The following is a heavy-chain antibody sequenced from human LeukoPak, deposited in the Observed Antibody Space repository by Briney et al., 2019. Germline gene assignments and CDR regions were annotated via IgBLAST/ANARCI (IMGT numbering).Heavy chain of an antibody. CDR3: ARDLDSSGWYGPIDY. D-gene: IGHD6-19*01. CDR2: INLNSGGT. V-gene: IGHV1-2*02. CDR1: GYTFTGYY. J-gene: IGHJ4*02. Sequence: ASVKVSCKASGYTFTGYYMHWVRQAPGQGLEWMGWINLNSGGTNYAQKFQGRVTMTRDTSISTAYMELSRLRSDDTAVYYCARDLDSSGWYGPIDYWGQGTLVTVSS.